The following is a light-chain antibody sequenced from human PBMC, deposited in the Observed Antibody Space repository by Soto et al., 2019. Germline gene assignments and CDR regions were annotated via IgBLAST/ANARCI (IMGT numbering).Light chain of an antibody. Sequence: DIQMTQSPSYVSASVGDRVTITCRASQSISSYLNWYQQKPGKAPKLLIYAASSLQSGVPSRFSGSGSGTEFTLTISSLQPDDFATYFCQQYNSFSWTFGQGTKVDIK. CDR2: AAS. CDR3: QQYNSFSWT. V-gene: IGKV1-39*01. CDR1: QSISSY. J-gene: IGKJ1*01.